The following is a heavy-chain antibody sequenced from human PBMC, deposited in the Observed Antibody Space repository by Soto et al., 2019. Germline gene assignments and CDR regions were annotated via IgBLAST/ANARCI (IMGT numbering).Heavy chain of an antibody. D-gene: IGHD6-19*01. Sequence: ASVKVSCKASGYSFTTYAMHWVRQAPGQRLEWMGWINAGNGNTKYSQKSQGRVTITRDTSASTAYMELSSLRSEDTAVYYCARGSSSGWPFDSWGLGTLVTVSS. CDR1: GYSFTTYA. CDR2: INAGNGNT. CDR3: ARGSSSGWPFDS. V-gene: IGHV1-3*01. J-gene: IGHJ4*02.